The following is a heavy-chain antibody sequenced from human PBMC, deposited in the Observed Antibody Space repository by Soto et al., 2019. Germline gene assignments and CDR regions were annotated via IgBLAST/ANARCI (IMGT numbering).Heavy chain of an antibody. CDR1: GGSISNYY. J-gene: IGHJ4*02. Sequence: SLTCTVSGGSISNYYWSWIRQPPGKGLEWIAYIYYSGSSNYNPSLKSRVTISVDTSKNQFSLKLSSVTAADTAVYYCARQIAAQYPNFDDWAQGTLVTVSS. CDR2: IYYSGSS. CDR3: ARQIAAQYPNFDD. D-gene: IGHD6-6*01. V-gene: IGHV4-59*01.